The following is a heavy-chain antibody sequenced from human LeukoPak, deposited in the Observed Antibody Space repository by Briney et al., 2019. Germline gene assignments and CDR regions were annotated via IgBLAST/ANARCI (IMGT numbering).Heavy chain of an antibody. CDR3: ARGTRWLQPCYFDY. CDR1: GYTFTGYY. V-gene: IGHV1-2*02. CDR2: INPNSGGT. J-gene: IGHJ4*02. D-gene: IGHD5-24*01. Sequence: SSVMVSCKASGYTFTGYYMHWVRQAPGQGLEWMGWINPNSGGTNYAQKFQGRVTMTRDTSISTAYMELSRLRSDDTAVYYCARGTRWLQPCYFDYWGQGTLVTVSS.